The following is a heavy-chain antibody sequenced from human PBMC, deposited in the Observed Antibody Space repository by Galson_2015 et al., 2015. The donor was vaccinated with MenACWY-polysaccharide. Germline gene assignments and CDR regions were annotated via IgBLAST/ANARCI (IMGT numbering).Heavy chain of an antibody. CDR2: INSDGSTT. V-gene: IGHV3-74*01. CDR3: ATRGGNGWPDY. CDR1: GFAYSTYW. Sequence: SLRLSCAASGFAYSTYWMNWVRQSPGRGLVWVSHINSDGSTTNYADSVKGRFTVSRDNAKNTLYLQMNSLRGEDTAVYYCATRGGNGWPDYWGQGTLVTVSS. J-gene: IGHJ4*02. D-gene: IGHD2-8*01.